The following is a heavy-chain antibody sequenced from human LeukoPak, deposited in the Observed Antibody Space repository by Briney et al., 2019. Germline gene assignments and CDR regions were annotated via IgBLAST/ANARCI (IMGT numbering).Heavy chain of an antibody. V-gene: IGHV1-8*01. CDR3: IRWIQLEGGDY. J-gene: IGHJ4*02. D-gene: IGHD5-18*01. CDR1: GYTFTSYD. CDR2: MNPNSGNT. Sequence: ASVNVSCKASGYTFTSYDINWVRQATGQGLEWMGWMNPNSGNTGYAQKFQGRVTMTRNTSISTAYMELSSLRSEDTAVYYCIRWIQLEGGDYWGQGTLVTVSS.